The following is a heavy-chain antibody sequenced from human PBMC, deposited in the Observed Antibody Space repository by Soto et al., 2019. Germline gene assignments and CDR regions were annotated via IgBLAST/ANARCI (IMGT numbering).Heavy chain of an antibody. V-gene: IGHV3-23*01. J-gene: IGHJ4*02. CDR3: AKDRDARYYYDSSGYLDY. CDR1: GFTFNSYA. Sequence: PGGSLRLSCAASGFTFNSYAMSWVRQAPGKGLEWVSVISGSGGSRYYADSVKGRFTISRDNSKNTLYLQMNSLRAEDTAVYYCAKDRDARYYYDSSGYLDYWGQGTLVTVSS. CDR2: ISGSGGSR. D-gene: IGHD3-22*01.